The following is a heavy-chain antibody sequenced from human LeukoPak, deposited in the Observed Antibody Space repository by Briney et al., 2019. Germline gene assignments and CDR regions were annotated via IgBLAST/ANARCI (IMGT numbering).Heavy chain of an antibody. CDR1: GFFFSNYD. CDR2: LSSSGGST. Sequence: GGSLRLSCVASGFFFSNYDMNWVRQAPGKGLEWVSGLSSSGGSTFYADSVKGRFTISRDNSKNTVYLQMNSLRGEDTAIYYCARGVTVTTDFWGQGTLVTASS. CDR3: ARGVTVTTDF. D-gene: IGHD4-17*01. V-gene: IGHV3-23*01. J-gene: IGHJ4*02.